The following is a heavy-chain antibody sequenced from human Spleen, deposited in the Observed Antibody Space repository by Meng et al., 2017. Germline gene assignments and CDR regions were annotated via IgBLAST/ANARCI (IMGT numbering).Heavy chain of an antibody. CDR1: GYSFTSSD. Sequence: QVQLVPSGDEVRKAGASVKVSCKASGYSFTSSDINWVRQATGQGLEWMGWMNPNSGDTGYAQNFQGRVTMTRSTSISTAYMELSSLRSEDTAVYFCATGDYGGNWGYWGQGTLVTVSS. D-gene: IGHD4-23*01. CDR2: MNPNSGDT. CDR3: ATGDYGGNWGY. J-gene: IGHJ4*02. V-gene: IGHV1-8*01.